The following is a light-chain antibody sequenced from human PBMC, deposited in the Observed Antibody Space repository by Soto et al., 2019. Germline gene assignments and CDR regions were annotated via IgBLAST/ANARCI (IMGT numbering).Light chain of an antibody. J-gene: IGKJ5*01. Sequence: DVQMSHWPCTLSASVGDRVTITCRASQSLNNWLAWYQQRPGKAPKLLIYDASTLERGVPSRFSGTGSGTEFTLTISSLQPDDFATYYCQQYHRASITFGQGTRLEIK. CDR3: QQYHRASIT. CDR2: DAS. CDR1: QSLNNW. V-gene: IGKV1-5*01.